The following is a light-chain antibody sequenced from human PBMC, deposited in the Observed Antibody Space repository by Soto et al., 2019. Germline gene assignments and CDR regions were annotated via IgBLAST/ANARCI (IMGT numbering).Light chain of an antibody. CDR3: QTWGTGLV. V-gene: IGLV4-69*01. CDR2: LNSDGSH. J-gene: IGLJ2*01. Sequence: QSVLTQSPPASASLGASVKLTCTLSSGHSNYVIAWHQQQPEKGPRYLMKLNSDGSHSKGDGIPDRFSGSSSGAERYLTISSLQSEDEADYYCQTWGTGLVFGGGTKVTVL. CDR1: SGHSNYV.